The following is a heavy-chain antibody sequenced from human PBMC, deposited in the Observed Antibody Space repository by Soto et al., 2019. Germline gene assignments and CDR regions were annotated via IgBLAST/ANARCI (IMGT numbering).Heavy chain of an antibody. D-gene: IGHD2-15*01. Sequence: QVQLVQSGAEVKKPGASVKVSCKASGYTFTSYYMHWVRQAPGQGLEWMGIISPSGGSTSYAQKFQGRVTMTRDTSTSTVYMELSSLRSGDTAVYYCARDDGILYYCSGGSCSLGYWGQGTLVTVSS. CDR3: ARDDGILYYCSGGSCSLGY. CDR2: ISPSGGST. CDR1: GYTFTSYY. V-gene: IGHV1-46*01. J-gene: IGHJ4*02.